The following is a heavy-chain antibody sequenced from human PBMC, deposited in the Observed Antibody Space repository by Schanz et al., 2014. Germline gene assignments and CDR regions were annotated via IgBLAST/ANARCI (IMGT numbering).Heavy chain of an antibody. J-gene: IGHJ3*02. CDR2: INSDGTKR. Sequence: VQLVESGGGLVQPGGSLRLSCAASGFTFSSYAMSWVRQAPGKGLEWVAFINSDGTKRFYADSVKSRFTISRDNSRNTLYLQMNSLRAEDTAVYYCARDGYSVVVISPTESFDIWGQGTMVTVSP. CDR3: ARDGYSVVVISPTESFDI. V-gene: IGHV3-33*08. D-gene: IGHD2-21*01. CDR1: GFTFSSYA.